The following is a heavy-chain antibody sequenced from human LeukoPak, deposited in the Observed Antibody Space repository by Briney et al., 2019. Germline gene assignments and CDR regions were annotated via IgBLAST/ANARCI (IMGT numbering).Heavy chain of an antibody. CDR1: GYSFTSYW. V-gene: IGHV5-51*01. Sequence: GESLKISCKGSGYSFTSYWIGWVRQMPGKGLEWMGIIYPGDSDTRYSPSFQGQVTISADKSISTAYLQWSSLKASDTATYYCARRNYDYVWHYYYYYMDVWGKGTTVTVSS. CDR3: ARRNYDYVWHYYYYYMDV. D-gene: IGHD3-16*01. CDR2: IYPGDSDT. J-gene: IGHJ6*03.